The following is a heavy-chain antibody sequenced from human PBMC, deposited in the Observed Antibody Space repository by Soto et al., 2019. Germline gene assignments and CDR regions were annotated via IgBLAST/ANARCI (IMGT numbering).Heavy chain of an antibody. J-gene: IGHJ4*02. CDR3: ARDTGYTFGSLNY. Sequence: HVELVQSGADVKNPGASVTISCKASGYTFTDYALHWVRQAPGQRLEWMGWMNAGVGNTLYSQKFQGRITITRDTSASTAYMELNSLKSEDTAIYYCARDTGYTFGSLNYWGPGTLATVSS. CDR1: GYTFTDYA. V-gene: IGHV1-3*01. D-gene: IGHD5-18*01. CDR2: MNAGVGNT.